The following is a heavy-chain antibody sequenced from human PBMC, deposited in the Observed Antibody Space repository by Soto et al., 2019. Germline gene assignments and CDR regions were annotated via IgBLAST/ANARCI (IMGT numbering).Heavy chain of an antibody. CDR3: GRILRHKYYPPDH. V-gene: IGHV2-26*01. J-gene: IGHJ4*02. CDR2: IFSNDEK. CDR1: GISLRNDRTG. Sequence: SGPTLVNPTETLTLTCSVSGISLRNDRTGVSWIRQPPGKALEWLAHIFSNDEKSYSTSLKNRLTISKDTSKSQVVLIMTNMVPVDTGTYFCGRILRHKYYPPDHWGQGIQVTVSS. D-gene: IGHD1-26*01.